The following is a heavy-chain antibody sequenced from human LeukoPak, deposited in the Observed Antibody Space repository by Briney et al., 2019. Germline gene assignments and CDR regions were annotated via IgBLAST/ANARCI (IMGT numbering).Heavy chain of an antibody. Sequence: GASVKVSCKVSGYTLTELSMHWVRQAPGKGLEWMGGFDPEDDETIYAQKFQGRVTMTEDTSTDTAYMELSSLRSEDTAVYYCATSPLNPEATAMAPPQFDYWGQGTLVTVSS. D-gene: IGHD5-18*01. CDR3: ATSPLNPEATAMAPPQFDY. CDR1: GYTLTELS. J-gene: IGHJ4*02. V-gene: IGHV1-24*01. CDR2: FDPEDDET.